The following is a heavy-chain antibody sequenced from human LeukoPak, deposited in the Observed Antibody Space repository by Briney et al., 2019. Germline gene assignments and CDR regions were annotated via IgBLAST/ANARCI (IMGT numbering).Heavy chain of an antibody. CDR1: GFTFSSYG. CDR3: ANDGVTMIVSVY. J-gene: IGHJ4*02. V-gene: IGHV3-30*02. CDR2: IRYDGSNK. Sequence: PGGSLRLSCAASGFTFSSYGMHWVRQAPGKGLEWVAFIRYDGSNKYYADSVKGRFTISRDNSKNTLYLQMNSLRAEDTAVYYCANDGVTMIVSVYWGQGTLVTVSS. D-gene: IGHD3-22*01.